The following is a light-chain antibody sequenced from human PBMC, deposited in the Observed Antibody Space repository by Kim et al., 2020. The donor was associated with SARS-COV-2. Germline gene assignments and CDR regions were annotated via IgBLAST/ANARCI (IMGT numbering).Light chain of an antibody. J-gene: IGKJ2*01. Sequence: EIVLTQSPGTLSLSQGERATLSCRASQSVSSSYLSWYQQKPGQAPRLLIYGASSRATGIPDRFSGSGSGTDFTLTISRLEPEDFAVYSCQQYGSFPLYTFGQGTKLEI. CDR3: QQYGSFPLYT. CDR1: QSVSSSY. V-gene: IGKV3-20*01. CDR2: GAS.